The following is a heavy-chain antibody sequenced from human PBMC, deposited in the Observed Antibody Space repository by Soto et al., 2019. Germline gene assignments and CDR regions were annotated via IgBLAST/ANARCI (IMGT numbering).Heavy chain of an antibody. CDR2: IYYSGST. J-gene: IGHJ6*02. D-gene: IGHD6-6*01. V-gene: IGHV4-31*03. CDR1: GGSISSGGYY. CDR3: ARDQSLGVWADGYYYCGMDV. Sequence: QVQLQESGPGLVKPSQTLSLTCTVSGGSISSGGYYWSWIRQHPGKGLEWIGYIYYSGSTYYNPCLKSRVTISVDTSKNQFSLKLSSVTAADTAVYYCARDQSLGVWADGYYYCGMDVWGQGTTVTVSS.